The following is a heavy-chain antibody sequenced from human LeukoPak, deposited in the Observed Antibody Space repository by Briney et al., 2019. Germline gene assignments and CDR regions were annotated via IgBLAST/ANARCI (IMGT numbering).Heavy chain of an antibody. Sequence: GGSLRLSCAASGFTFSSAWMSWVRQAPGKGLEWVGRIKSKTDGGTTDYAAPVKGRFTISRDDSKNTLYLQMNSLKTEDTAVYYCTTDGEDIVVTYAFDIWGQGTMVTVSS. D-gene: IGHD2-2*01. CDR2: IKSKTDGGTT. J-gene: IGHJ3*02. CDR1: GFTFSSAW. CDR3: TTDGEDIVVTYAFDI. V-gene: IGHV3-15*01.